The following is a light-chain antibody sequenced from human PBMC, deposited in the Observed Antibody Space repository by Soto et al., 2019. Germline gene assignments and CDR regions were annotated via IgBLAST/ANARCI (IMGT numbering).Light chain of an antibody. CDR1: QSVSSNY. V-gene: IGKV3-20*01. Sequence: EIVFTQSPLTLPFFPLGIATLSCRASQSVSSNYLAWYQQKPGQAPRLLIFGASSRATGIPDRFSGSGSGTEFTLTISRLEPEDFAVYYCHKYGISPFGGGTKVDI. CDR3: HKYGISP. CDR2: GAS. J-gene: IGKJ4*01.